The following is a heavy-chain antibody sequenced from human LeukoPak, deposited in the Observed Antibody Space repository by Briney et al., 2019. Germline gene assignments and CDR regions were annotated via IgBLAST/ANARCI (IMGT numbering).Heavy chain of an antibody. Sequence: PGGSLRLSCAASGFTFSTYAMYWVRQAPGKGLEWVAVIWYDGSNKYYADSVKGRFTISRDNSKNTLYLQMNSLRAEDTAVYYCARDVTTVTTESNWFDPWGQGTLVTVSS. J-gene: IGHJ5*02. CDR2: IWYDGSNK. CDR3: ARDVTTVTTESNWFDP. D-gene: IGHD4-17*01. CDR1: GFTFSTYA. V-gene: IGHV3-33*08.